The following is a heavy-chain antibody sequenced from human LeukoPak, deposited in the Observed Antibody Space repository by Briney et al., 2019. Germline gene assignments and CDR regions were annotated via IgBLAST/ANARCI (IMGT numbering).Heavy chain of an antibody. CDR1: GYTFTSYG. D-gene: IGHD6-13*01. Sequence: GASVRVSCKASGYTFTSYGISWVRQAPGQGLEWMGWISAYNGNTNYAQKLQGRVTMTTDTSTSTAYMELRSLRSDDTAVYYCARVGQGSSSFYYYYYGMDVWGKGTTVTVSS. J-gene: IGHJ6*04. V-gene: IGHV1-18*04. CDR3: ARVGQGSSSFYYYYYGMDV. CDR2: ISAYNGNT.